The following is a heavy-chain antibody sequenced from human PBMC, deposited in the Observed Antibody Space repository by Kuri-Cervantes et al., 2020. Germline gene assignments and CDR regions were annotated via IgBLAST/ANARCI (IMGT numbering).Heavy chain of an antibody. J-gene: IGHJ2*01. CDR3: ARGLGGPYFDL. Sequence: GSLRLSCAVYGGSFSGYYWSWIRQPPGKGLEWIGEINHSGSTNYNPSLKSRVTISVDPSKNQFSLKVSSVTAADTAVYYCARGLGGPYFDLWGRGTLVTVSS. CDR2: INHSGST. CDR1: GGSFSGYY. V-gene: IGHV4-34*01.